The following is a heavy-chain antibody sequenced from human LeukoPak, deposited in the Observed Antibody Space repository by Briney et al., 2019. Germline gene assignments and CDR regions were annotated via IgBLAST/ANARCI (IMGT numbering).Heavy chain of an antibody. Sequence: PGGSLRLSCAASGFTFSNAWMNWVRQAPGKGLEWVGRIKSKTDDGTTDFAAPVKGRFTISRGDSKNTLYLQVNSPKTEDTAVYYCTTVMGYDGSSYYFDYWGQGTLVTVSS. CDR1: GFTFSNAW. CDR2: IKSKTDDGTT. CDR3: TTVMGYDGSSYYFDY. D-gene: IGHD2-2*01. J-gene: IGHJ4*02. V-gene: IGHV3-15*07.